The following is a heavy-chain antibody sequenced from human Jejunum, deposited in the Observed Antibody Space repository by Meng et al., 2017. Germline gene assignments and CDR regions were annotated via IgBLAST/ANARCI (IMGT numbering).Heavy chain of an antibody. CDR3: ARDDGGTYRY. D-gene: IGHD3-16*02. J-gene: IGHJ4*02. V-gene: IGHV3-72*01. CDR2: ARNQANKYAA. Sequence: GESLKISCASSGFSFSDYYMDWVRQTPGKGLEWIGRARNQANKYAAEYIASGKGRFTISRDESKNSLYLQMNRLKTEDTALYYCARDDGGTYRYWGQGTLVTVSS. CDR1: GFSFSDYY.